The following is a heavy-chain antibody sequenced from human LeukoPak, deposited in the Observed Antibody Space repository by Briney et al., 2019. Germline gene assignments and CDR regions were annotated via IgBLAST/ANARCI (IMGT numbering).Heavy chain of an antibody. CDR1: GFTFSNAW. CDR3: AKSNSPGGHYYYGMDV. D-gene: IGHD4-23*01. Sequence: GGSLRLSCAASGFTFSNAWMSWVRQAPGKGLEWVSAISGSGGSTYYADSVKGRFAISRDNSKDTLYLQMNSLRAEDTAVYYCAKSNSPGGHYYYGMDVWGQGTTVTVSS. CDR2: ISGSGGST. J-gene: IGHJ6*02. V-gene: IGHV3-23*01.